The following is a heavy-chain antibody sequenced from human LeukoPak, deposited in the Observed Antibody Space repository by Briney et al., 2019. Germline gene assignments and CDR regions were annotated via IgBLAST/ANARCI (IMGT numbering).Heavy chain of an antibody. Sequence: SVKVSFKASGGTFSTDALAWVRQVPGQGPEWMGRIIPVFGTTNYAETFQGRVTITADISTSTAYMQLSSLGSEDTAVYYCAREAGIAITGTIWYFDLWGRGTLVTVSS. CDR1: GGTFSTDA. V-gene: IGHV1-69*06. CDR2: IIPVFGTT. J-gene: IGHJ2*01. CDR3: AREAGIAITGTIWYFDL. D-gene: IGHD1/OR15-1a*01.